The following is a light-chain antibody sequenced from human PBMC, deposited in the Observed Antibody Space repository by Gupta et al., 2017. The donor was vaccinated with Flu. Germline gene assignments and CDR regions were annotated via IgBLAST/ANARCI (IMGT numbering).Light chain of an antibody. CDR1: QSVSSSY. CDR2: GAS. Sequence: GTLSLSPGERATLSCRASQSVSSSYLAWYQQKPGQAPRLLIYGASSWATGIPDRFSGSGSGTXFTRTIXRLEPEDFAVYYCQQYGSSPYTFGXGTKLEIK. CDR3: QQYGSSPYT. V-gene: IGKV3-20*01. J-gene: IGKJ2*01.